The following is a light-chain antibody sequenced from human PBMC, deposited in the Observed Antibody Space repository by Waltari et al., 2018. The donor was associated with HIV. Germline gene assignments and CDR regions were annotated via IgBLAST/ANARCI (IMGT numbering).Light chain of an antibody. CDR1: SSDVGDYY. CDR3: SSYISSATPE. Sequence: QSALTQPAPVSGSPGQSIPISCTGTSSDVGDYYVSWYQHHPGKAPKVIIYEVSNRPSGVSNRFSGSKAGNTASLTISGLLPEDEADYFCSSYISSATPEFGGGTRLTVL. J-gene: IGLJ3*02. CDR2: EVS. V-gene: IGLV2-14*01.